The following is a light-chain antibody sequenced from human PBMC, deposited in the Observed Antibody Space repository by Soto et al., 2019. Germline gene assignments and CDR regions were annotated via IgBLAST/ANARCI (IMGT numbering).Light chain of an antibody. J-gene: IGKJ1*01. Sequence: DIQMTQSPSSVSASVGDRVTITCRASQSISVWLAWYQQKPGTAPKLLIYEASKLATGVPSRISGSGSGTEFTLTISSLQPDDFATYYCQQYTNYPWTFGQGTKVDIK. V-gene: IGKV1-5*03. CDR3: QQYTNYPWT. CDR2: EAS. CDR1: QSISVW.